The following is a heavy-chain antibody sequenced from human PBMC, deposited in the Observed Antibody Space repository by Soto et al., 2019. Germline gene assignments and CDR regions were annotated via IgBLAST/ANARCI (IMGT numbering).Heavy chain of an antibody. CDR1: GAALNIGNYY. V-gene: IGHV4-31*03. J-gene: IGHJ5*02. Sequence: TSETLSLTCSVSGAALNIGNYYWSWILQVPGKGLEWIGHIYVTGAVDYNPSLRDRITISQDTSERQFSLNLRLVTAADTAVYYCARLRIATNNYKWFDPWGQGTLVTVSS. CDR2: IYVTGAV. D-gene: IGHD2-21*01. CDR3: ARLRIATNNYKWFDP.